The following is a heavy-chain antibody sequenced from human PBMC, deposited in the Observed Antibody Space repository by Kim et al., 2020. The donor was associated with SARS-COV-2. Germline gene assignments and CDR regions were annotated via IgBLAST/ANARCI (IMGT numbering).Heavy chain of an antibody. CDR1: GGSISSSNW. CDR2: IYHSGST. CDR3: ARDRGDRTYYYGSGSYDY. V-gene: IGHV4-4*02. J-gene: IGHJ4*02. D-gene: IGHD3-10*01. Sequence: SETLSLTCAVSGGSISSSNWWSWVRQPPGKGLEWIGEIYHSGSTNYNPSLKSRFTISVDKSKNQFSLKLSSVTAADTAVYYCARDRGDRTYYYGSGSYDYWGQGTLVTVSS.